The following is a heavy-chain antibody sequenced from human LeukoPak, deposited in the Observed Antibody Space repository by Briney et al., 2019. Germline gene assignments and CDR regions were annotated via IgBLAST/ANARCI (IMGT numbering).Heavy chain of an antibody. CDR1: GYTFTSYY. CDR3: ARDLPSTRVVGATPIFDY. CDR2: INPSGGST. J-gene: IGHJ4*02. V-gene: IGHV1-46*01. Sequence: ASVKVSCKASGYTFTSYYMHWVRQAPGQGLEWMGIINPSGGSTSYAQKFQGRVTMTRDTSTSTVYTELSSLRSEDTAVYYCARDLPSTRVVGATPIFDYWGQGTLVTVSS. D-gene: IGHD1-26*01.